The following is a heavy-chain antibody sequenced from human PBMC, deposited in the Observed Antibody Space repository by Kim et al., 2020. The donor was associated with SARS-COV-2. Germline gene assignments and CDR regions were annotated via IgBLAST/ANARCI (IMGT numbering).Heavy chain of an antibody. Sequence: GGSLRLSCAASGFTFRRYWMHWVRQAPGKGLVWVSRIKSDGSNTNYADSVKGRFTISRDNAKNTLYLQMNSLRAEDTALYYCVRAWNGAFDYWGQGTLVTVSS. D-gene: IGHD1-1*01. V-gene: IGHV3-74*01. CDR2: IKSDGSNT. CDR1: GFTFRRYW. CDR3: VRAWNGAFDY. J-gene: IGHJ4*02.